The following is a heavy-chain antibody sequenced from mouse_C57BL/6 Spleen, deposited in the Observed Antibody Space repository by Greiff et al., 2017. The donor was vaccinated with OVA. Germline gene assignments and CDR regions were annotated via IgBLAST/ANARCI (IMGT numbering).Heavy chain of an antibody. CDR3: ARAGAWFAY. CDR2: ISYDGSN. V-gene: IGHV3-6*01. Sequence: VQLQQSGPGLVKPSQSLSLTCSVTGYSITSGYYWNWIRQFPGNKLEWMGYISYDGSNNYNPSLKNRISITRDTSKNQFFLQLNSVTTEDTATYYCARAGAWFAYWGQGTLVTVSA. CDR1: GYSITSGYY. J-gene: IGHJ3*01.